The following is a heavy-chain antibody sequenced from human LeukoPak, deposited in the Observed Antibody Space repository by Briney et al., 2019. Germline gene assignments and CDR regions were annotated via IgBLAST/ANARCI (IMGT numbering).Heavy chain of an antibody. Sequence: GGSLRLSCAASGFTFDDYAMHWVRQAPGKGLEWVSGISWNSGSIGYADSVKGRFTISRDNAKNSLYLQMNSLRAEDTALYYCAKDKSGYSYSFDYWGQGTLVTVSS. CDR3: AKDKSGYSYSFDY. D-gene: IGHD5-18*01. V-gene: IGHV3-9*01. J-gene: IGHJ4*02. CDR1: GFTFDDYA. CDR2: ISWNSGSI.